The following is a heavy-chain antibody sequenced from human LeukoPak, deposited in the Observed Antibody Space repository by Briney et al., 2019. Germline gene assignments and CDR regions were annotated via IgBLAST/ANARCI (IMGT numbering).Heavy chain of an antibody. D-gene: IGHD2-15*01. V-gene: IGHV3-49*04. CDR1: GFTFGDYA. J-gene: IGHJ6*03. Sequence: PGGSLRLSCTASGFTFGDYAMSWVRQAPGKGLEWVGFIRGKAYGGTTEYAASVKGRFTISRDDSKSIAYLQMNSLKTEDTAVYYCTRDTSGEYYYYYYMDVWGKGTTVTVSS. CDR3: TRDTSGEYYYYYYMDV. CDR2: IRGKAYGGTT.